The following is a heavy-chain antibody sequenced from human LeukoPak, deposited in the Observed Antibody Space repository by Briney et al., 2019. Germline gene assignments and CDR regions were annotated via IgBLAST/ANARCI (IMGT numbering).Heavy chain of an antibody. D-gene: IGHD3-10*01. CDR1: GFTFSSYA. V-gene: IGHV3-23*01. CDR2: ISGSGGST. J-gene: IGHJ4*02. CDR3: AKDLGLSDGYYFDY. Sequence: PGGSLRLSCAASGFTFSSYAMSWVRQAPGKGLEWVSAISGSGGSTYYADSVKGRFTISRDNSKNTLYLQMNSLRAEDTAVYHCAKDLGLSDGYYFDYWGQGTLVTVSS.